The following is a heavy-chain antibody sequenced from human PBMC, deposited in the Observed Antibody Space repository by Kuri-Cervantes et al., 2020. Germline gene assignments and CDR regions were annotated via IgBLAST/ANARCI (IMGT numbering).Heavy chain of an antibody. CDR3: ATVQASYYYYYYMDV. Sequence: SETLSLTCTVSGGSISSYYWSWIRQPPGKGLEWIGYIYYSGSTNYNPSLKSRVTISVDTSKNQFSLKLSSVTAADTAVYYCATVQASYYYYYYMDVWGKGTTVTVSS. V-gene: IGHV4-59*01. J-gene: IGHJ6*03. D-gene: IGHD4-11*01. CDR2: IYYSGST. CDR1: GGSISSYY.